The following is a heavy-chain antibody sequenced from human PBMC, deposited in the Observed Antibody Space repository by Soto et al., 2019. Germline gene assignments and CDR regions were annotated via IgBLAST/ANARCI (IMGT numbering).Heavy chain of an antibody. J-gene: IGHJ4*02. CDR1: GGSISSTYHY. Sequence: SETLSLTCTVSGGSISSTYHYWVWIRQPPGKGLEWIGSFFYHGNTYYNPSLKTRVTISLDKSKSQFSLRLNSVTAADSAVYFCARLEGLATISYYFDFWXQGAQVTVSS. CDR3: ARLEGLATISYYFDF. CDR2: FFYHGNT. V-gene: IGHV4-39*01. D-gene: IGHD3-9*01.